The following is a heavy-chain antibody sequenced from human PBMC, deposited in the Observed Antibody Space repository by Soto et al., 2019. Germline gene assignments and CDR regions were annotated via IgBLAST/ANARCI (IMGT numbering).Heavy chain of an antibody. CDR1: GFTFRTYA. CDR3: AKDPHRFFHNYYYYGMDV. J-gene: IGHJ6*02. V-gene: IGHV3-23*01. Sequence: GGSLRLSCAASGFTFRTYALSWVRQAPGKGLEFVSDVAGSGDNIKYADSVMGRFTISRDNSKNTLYLQMNSLRAEDTAVYYCAKDPHRFFHNYYYYGMDVWGQGTTVTVSS. D-gene: IGHD3-3*01. CDR2: VAGSGDNI.